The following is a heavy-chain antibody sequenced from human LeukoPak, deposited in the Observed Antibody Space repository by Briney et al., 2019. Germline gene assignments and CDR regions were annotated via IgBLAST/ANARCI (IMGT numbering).Heavy chain of an antibody. CDR1: GGSFSGYY. J-gene: IGHJ4*02. CDR2: INHSGST. V-gene: IGHV4-34*01. CDR3: AGENSYGLYY. D-gene: IGHD5-18*01. Sequence: PSETLSLTCAVYGGSFSGYYWSWIRQPPGKGLEWIGEINHSGSTNYNPSLKSRVTISVDTSENQFSLKLSSVTAADTAVYYCAGENSYGLYYWGQGTLVTVSS.